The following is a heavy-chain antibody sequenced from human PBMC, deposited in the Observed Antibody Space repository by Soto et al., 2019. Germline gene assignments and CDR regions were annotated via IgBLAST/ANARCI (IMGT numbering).Heavy chain of an antibody. CDR3: ARERVRGFDY. CDR2: MNPNCGNT. Sequence: QVQLVQSGADVKKPGASVKVSCKASGYTFTSYDINWVRQATGQVLEWMGWMNPNCGNTGYAQKFQGRVTMTRNTSISTAYMALSSLRSEDPAVYYCARERVRGFDYWGQGTLVTVSS. D-gene: IGHD2-2*01. J-gene: IGHJ4*02. V-gene: IGHV1-8*01. CDR1: GYTFTSYD.